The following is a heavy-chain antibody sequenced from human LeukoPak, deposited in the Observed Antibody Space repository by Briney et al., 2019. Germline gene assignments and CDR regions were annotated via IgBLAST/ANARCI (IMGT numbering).Heavy chain of an antibody. CDR2: ISAYNGNT. D-gene: IGHD5-12*01. CDR1: GGTFSSYA. J-gene: IGHJ6*02. CDR3: ARQMATIYYYGMDV. V-gene: IGHV1-18*01. Sequence: ASVKVSCKASGGTFSSYAISRVRQAPGQGLEWMGWISAYNGNTNYAQKLQGRVTMTTDTSTSTAYMELRSLRSDDTAVYYCARQMATIYYYGMDVWGQGTTVTVSS.